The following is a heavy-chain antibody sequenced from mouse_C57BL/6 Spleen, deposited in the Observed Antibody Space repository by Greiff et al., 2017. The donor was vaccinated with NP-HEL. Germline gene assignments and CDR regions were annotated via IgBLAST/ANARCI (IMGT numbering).Heavy chain of an antibody. D-gene: IGHD1-1*01. V-gene: IGHV1-26*01. Sequence: EVQLQQSGPELVKPGASVKISCKASGYTFTDYYMNWVKQSHGKSLEWIGDINPNNGGTSYNQKFKGKATLTVDKSSSTAYMELRSLTSEDSAVYYCARATTVSRGFAYWGQGTLVTVSA. CDR1: GYTFTDYY. CDR3: ARATTVSRGFAY. J-gene: IGHJ3*01. CDR2: INPNNGGT.